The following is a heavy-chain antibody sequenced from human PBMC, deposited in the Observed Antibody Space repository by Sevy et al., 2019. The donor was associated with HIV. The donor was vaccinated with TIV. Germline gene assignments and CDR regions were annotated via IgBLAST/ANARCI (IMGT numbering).Heavy chain of an antibody. Sequence: SETLSLTCAVSGYSIRSGYYWDWIRQSPGKGLEWIGSVFHSGSAYYNPSLKSRVTISVDTSKNHFSLKLYSVTAADTAVYYCARNNNKRSDPWGQGTLVTVSS. CDR2: VFHSGSA. J-gene: IGHJ5*01. CDR3: ARNNNKRSDP. CDR1: GYSIRSGYY. V-gene: IGHV4-38-2*01.